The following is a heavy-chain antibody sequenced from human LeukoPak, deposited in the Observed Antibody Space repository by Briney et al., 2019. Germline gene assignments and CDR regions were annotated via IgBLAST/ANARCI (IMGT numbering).Heavy chain of an antibody. V-gene: IGHV4-31*03. CDR2: IYYSGST. J-gene: IGHJ3*02. CDR3: ARAFYYDTRGYQSYTFDI. D-gene: IGHD3-22*01. Sequence: SETLSLTCTVSGGSISSGGYYWSWIRQHPGKGLEWIGYIYYSGSTYYNPSLKSRVTISADRSKNQFSLKVNSVIAADTAVYYCARAFYYDTRGYQSYTFDIWGQGTQVTVSS. CDR1: GGSISSGGYY.